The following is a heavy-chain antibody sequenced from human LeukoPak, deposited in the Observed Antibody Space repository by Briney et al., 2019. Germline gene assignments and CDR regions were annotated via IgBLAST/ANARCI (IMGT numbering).Heavy chain of an antibody. V-gene: IGHV4-39*01. CDR1: GVSISSSSYY. D-gene: IGHD4-23*01. Sequence: SETLSLTCTVSGVSISSSSYYWGWIRQPPGKGLEWIGSIYYSGSTYYNPSLKSRVTISVDTSKNQFSLKLSSVTAADTAVYYCARHNREKPGGESIDYWGQGTLVTVSS. J-gene: IGHJ4*02. CDR2: IYYSGST. CDR3: ARHNREKPGGESIDY.